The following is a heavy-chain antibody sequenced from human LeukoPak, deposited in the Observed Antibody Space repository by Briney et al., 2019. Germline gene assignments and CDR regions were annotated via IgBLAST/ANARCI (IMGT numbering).Heavy chain of an antibody. CDR2: ISGSGGST. Sequence: VQPGGSLRLSCAASGFTFSSYAMSWVRQAPGKGLEWVSAISGSGGSTYYADSVQGRFTISRDNAKNSLYLQMNSLRAEDTAVYYCARVGLDHVWGSYRYNYFDYWGQGTLVTVSS. CDR1: GFTFSSYA. CDR3: ARVGLDHVWGSYRYNYFDY. D-gene: IGHD3-16*02. V-gene: IGHV3-23*01. J-gene: IGHJ4*02.